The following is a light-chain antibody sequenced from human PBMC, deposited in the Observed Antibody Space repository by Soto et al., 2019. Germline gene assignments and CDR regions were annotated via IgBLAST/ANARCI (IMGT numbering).Light chain of an antibody. J-gene: IGKJ4*01. CDR1: QSVSTY. Sequence: EIVLTQSPATLSLSPGERATLSCRASQSVSTYLAWYQQKPGQAPRLLIYDASTRATGIPARFSGSGSGTDFTLTISSLEPEDFAGYYCQQRSNWPPLTFGGGTKGEIK. CDR2: DAS. CDR3: QQRSNWPPLT. V-gene: IGKV3-11*01.